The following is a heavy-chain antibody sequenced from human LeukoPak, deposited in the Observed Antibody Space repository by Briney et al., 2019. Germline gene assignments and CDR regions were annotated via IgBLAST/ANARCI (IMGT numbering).Heavy chain of an antibody. Sequence: SETLSLTCTVSGGSISTYYWSWIRQSPGKGLEWIGYIYYSGSTNYNPSLKGRVTISIDTSKNQFSLRLNSVTAADTAVYYCARHGSSWSFDYWGQGILVTVSS. J-gene: IGHJ4*02. CDR2: IYYSGST. CDR3: ARHGSSWSFDY. D-gene: IGHD6-13*01. V-gene: IGHV4-59*08. CDR1: GGSISTYY.